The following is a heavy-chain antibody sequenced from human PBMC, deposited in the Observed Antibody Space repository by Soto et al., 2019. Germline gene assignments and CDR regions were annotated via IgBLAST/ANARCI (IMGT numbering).Heavy chain of an antibody. J-gene: IGHJ4*02. CDR1: GFTFSSYG. CDR3: ARTQRKGYSSSSSFDY. D-gene: IGHD6-6*01. Sequence: ESGGGVVQPGRSLRLSCAASGFTFSSYGMHWVRQAPGKGLEWVAVIWYDGSNKYYADSVKGRFTISRDNSKNTLYLQMNSLRAEDTAVYYCARTQRKGYSSSSSFDYWGQGTLVTVSS. V-gene: IGHV3-33*01. CDR2: IWYDGSNK.